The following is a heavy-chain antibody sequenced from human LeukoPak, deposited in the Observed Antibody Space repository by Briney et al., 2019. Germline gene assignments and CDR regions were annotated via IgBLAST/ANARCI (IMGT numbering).Heavy chain of an antibody. V-gene: IGHV3-7*01. CDR1: GFTFSSYW. J-gene: IGHJ4*02. CDR3: ARDYGGNSEGLFDY. Sequence: GGSLRLSCAAPGFTFSSYWMSWVSQAPGKGLEWVANIKQDGSEKYYVDSVKGRFAISRDNAKNSLYLQMNSLRAEDTAVYYCARDYGGNSEGLFDYWGQGTLVAVSS. D-gene: IGHD4-23*01. CDR2: IKQDGSEK.